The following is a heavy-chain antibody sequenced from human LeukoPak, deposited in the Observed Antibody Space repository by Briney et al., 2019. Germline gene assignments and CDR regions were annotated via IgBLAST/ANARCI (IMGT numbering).Heavy chain of an antibody. CDR2: TYYRSNWFN. J-gene: IGHJ5*02. CDR3: AKNYGDSNWFDP. Sequence: SQTLSPTCAISGDSVSSNSAAWNWIRQSPSRGLEWLGRTYYRSNWFNDFALSVKSRITINPDTSKNQFSLQLNSVTPEDTAVYYCAKNYGDSNWFDPWGQGTLVTVSS. CDR1: GDSVSSNSAA. D-gene: IGHD4-17*01. V-gene: IGHV6-1*01.